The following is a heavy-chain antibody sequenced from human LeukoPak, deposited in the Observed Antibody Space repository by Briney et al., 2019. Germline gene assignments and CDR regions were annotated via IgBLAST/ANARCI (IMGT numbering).Heavy chain of an antibody. V-gene: IGHV3-48*03. Sequence: PGGSLRLSCAASGFTFSSYEMNWVRQAPGKGLEWVSYISSSGSTIYYADSVKGRFTISRDNAKNSLYLQMNSLRAEDTAVYYRARDRIAARPQRGMDVWGQGTTVTVSS. J-gene: IGHJ6*02. CDR3: ARDRIAARPQRGMDV. D-gene: IGHD6-6*01. CDR1: GFTFSSYE. CDR2: ISSSGSTI.